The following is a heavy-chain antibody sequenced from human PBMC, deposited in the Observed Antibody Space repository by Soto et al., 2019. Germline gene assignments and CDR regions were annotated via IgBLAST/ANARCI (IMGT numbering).Heavy chain of an antibody. CDR1: GFTFSDYY. D-gene: IGHD3-3*01. Sequence: QVQLVESGGGLVKPGGSLRLSCAASGFTFSDYYMSWIRQAPGKGLEWVSYISSSSSYTNYADSVKGRFTISRDNAKNSLYLQMNSLRADDTAVYYCARVSDSKTYYFDYWGQGTLVTVSS. CDR3: ARVSDSKTYYFDY. V-gene: IGHV3-11*06. J-gene: IGHJ4*02. CDR2: ISSSSSYT.